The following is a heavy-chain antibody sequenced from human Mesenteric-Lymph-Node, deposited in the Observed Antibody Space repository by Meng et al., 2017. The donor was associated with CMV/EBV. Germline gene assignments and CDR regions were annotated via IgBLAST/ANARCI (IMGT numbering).Heavy chain of an antibody. Sequence: KVSCKASGYTFISSWVGWARQMPGKGLEWMGIIYPRDSDTRYNPSFEGHVTLSVDNSTSTAYVLWSSLKASDTAMYFCARLTGNYLASDSWGQGTLVTVSS. CDR1: GYTFISSW. CDR2: IYPRDSDT. D-gene: IGHD1-26*01. CDR3: ARLTGNYLASDS. J-gene: IGHJ5*01. V-gene: IGHV5-51*01.